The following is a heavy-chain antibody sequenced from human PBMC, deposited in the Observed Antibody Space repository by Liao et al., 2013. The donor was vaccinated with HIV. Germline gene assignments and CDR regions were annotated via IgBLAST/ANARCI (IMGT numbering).Heavy chain of an antibody. J-gene: IGHJ4*02. D-gene: IGHD3-22*01. CDR3: ARVTDNYYEGSPYYYYFDI. Sequence: QVQLQESGPGLVQPSETLSLTCTVSGDSISNYYWSWIRQPAGKGLEWIGRYYITGSTNYNPSLKSRVTMSLDTSKNQFSLRLSSVTAADTAMYFCARVTDNYYEGSPYYYYFDIWGRGNPGHRLL. CDR1: GDSISNYY. CDR2: YYITGST. V-gene: IGHV4-4*07.